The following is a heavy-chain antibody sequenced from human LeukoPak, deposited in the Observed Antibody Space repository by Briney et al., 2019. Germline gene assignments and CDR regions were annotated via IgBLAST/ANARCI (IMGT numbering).Heavy chain of an antibody. CDR2: INPNSGGT. Sequence: ASVKVSCKASGYTFTGYYMHWVRQAPGQGLEWMGRINPNSGGTNYAQKFQGRVTMTRDTSISTAYMELSRLRSDDTAVYYCARVRHSTYYYDSSGYYPNWFGPWGQGTLVTVSS. J-gene: IGHJ5*02. V-gene: IGHV1-2*06. D-gene: IGHD3-22*01. CDR3: ARVRHSTYYYDSSGYYPNWFGP. CDR1: GYTFTGYY.